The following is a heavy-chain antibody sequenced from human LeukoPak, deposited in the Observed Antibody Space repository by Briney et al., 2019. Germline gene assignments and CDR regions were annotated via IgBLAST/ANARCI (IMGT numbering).Heavy chain of an antibody. V-gene: IGHV3-30*18. CDR2: TSYDGRSE. CDR1: GFTSRTYG. CDR3: AKSLLDYSYYFFGMDV. Sequence: GRSLRLSCTMSGFTSRTYGMHWVRQTPGKGLEWVASTSYDGRSEYFVDSVKGRFTISRDDSKNTMSLQMNSLRPDDTAVYYCAKSLLDYSYYFFGMDVWGHGTTVTVSS. J-gene: IGHJ6*02. D-gene: IGHD3-16*02.